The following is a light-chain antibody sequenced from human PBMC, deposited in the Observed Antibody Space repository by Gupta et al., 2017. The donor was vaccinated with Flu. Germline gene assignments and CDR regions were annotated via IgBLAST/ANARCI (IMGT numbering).Light chain of an antibody. CDR1: SNDVGGSNH. J-gene: IGLJ3*02. V-gene: IGLV2-11*01. CDR3: YSSSGSNSHWV. Sequence: QSALTHPRPLSASPGPSVPISPTRTSNDVGGSNHVSWYQQHPGKAPKVIVYVFSQRPSGVPDRFSGSKSGNTASLTISGLQAEDEADYYCYSSSGSNSHWVFGGGTKVTVL. CDR2: VFS.